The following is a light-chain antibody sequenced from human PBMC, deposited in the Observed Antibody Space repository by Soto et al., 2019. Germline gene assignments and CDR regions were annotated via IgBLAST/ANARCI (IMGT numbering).Light chain of an antibody. CDR3: QQYGNSLKT. Sequence: EVVLTQSPGTLSLSPGERATLSCRASQGVSGNFLAWYQQKPGQPPRLLIYGASIRATGIPDRFSGSGSGTDFTLTISRLAPEDFAVYYCQQYGNSLKTFGQGTKVEIK. CDR1: QGVSGNF. J-gene: IGKJ1*01. V-gene: IGKV3-20*01. CDR2: GAS.